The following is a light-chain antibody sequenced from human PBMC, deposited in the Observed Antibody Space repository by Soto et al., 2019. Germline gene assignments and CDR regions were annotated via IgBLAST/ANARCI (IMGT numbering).Light chain of an antibody. CDR2: GAS. CDR3: QQYNNWPPYT. J-gene: IGKJ2*01. Sequence: EIVKTQSPGTLPLSPEERTTLSCRASQSVSSNLAWYQQKPGQARRLLIYGASTRATDIPARFSGSGSGTEFTLTISSLQSEDFAVYYCQQYNNWPPYTFGQGTKVDIK. V-gene: IGKV3-15*01. CDR1: QSVSSN.